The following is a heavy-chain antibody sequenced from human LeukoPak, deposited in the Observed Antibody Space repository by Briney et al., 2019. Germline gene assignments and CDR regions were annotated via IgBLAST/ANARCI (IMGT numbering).Heavy chain of an antibody. CDR1: GGSISSYY. CDR2: IYYSGST. V-gene: IGHV4-59*01. D-gene: IGHD2-2*01. Sequence: PSETLSLTCTVSGGSISSYYWSWIRQPPGKGLEWIGYIYYSGSTNYNPSLKSRVTISVDTSKNQFSLKLSSVTAADTAVYYCVRDRVVPPKDSDAFDIWGQGTMVTVSS. J-gene: IGHJ3*02. CDR3: VRDRVVPPKDSDAFDI.